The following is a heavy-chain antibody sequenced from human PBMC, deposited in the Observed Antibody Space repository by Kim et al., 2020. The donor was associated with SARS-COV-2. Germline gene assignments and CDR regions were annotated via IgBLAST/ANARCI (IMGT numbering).Heavy chain of an antibody. D-gene: IGHD6-19*01. CDR3: ARGAGEWLPPNY. J-gene: IGHJ4*02. CDR1: GFTFSTYW. V-gene: IGHV3-74*01. CDR2: INSDGSST. Sequence: GGSLRLSCAASGFTFSTYWMHWVRQAPGKGLVWVSRINSDGSSTTYADSVKGRFTISRDNAKNTLYLQMNSLGAEDTAVYYCARGAGEWLPPNYWGQGTLVTVSS.